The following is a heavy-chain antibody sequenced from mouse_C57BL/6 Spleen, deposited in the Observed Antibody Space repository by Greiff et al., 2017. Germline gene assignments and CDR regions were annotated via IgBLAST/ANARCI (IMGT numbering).Heavy chain of an antibody. CDR3: ARDRGDSSGRYAMDY. CDR1: GSTFSSYA. V-gene: IGHV5-4*01. Sequence: EVQGVESGGGLVKPGGSLKLSCAASGSTFSSYAMSWVRQTPEKRLEWVATISDGGSYTYYPDNVKGRFTISRDNAKNNLYLQMSHLKSEDTAMYYCARDRGDSSGRYAMDYWGQGTSVTVSS. J-gene: IGHJ4*01. CDR2: ISDGGSYT. D-gene: IGHD3-2*02.